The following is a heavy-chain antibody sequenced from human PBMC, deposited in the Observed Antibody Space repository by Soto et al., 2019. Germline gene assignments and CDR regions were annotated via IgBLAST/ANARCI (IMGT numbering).Heavy chain of an antibody. D-gene: IGHD6-13*01. V-gene: IGHV1-18*01. CDR3: ARVGWMYSSRTYYSMDV. CDR2: ISAYNGNT. Sequence: QVQLVQSGAEVKKPGASVKVSCKASGYTFTSYGISWVRQAPGRGVEWMGWISAYNGNTNYAQKLQGRVNMTTDTSTSTAYMELRSLRSDDTAVYYCARVGWMYSSRTYYSMDVWGKGTTVTVSS. CDR1: GYTFTSYG. J-gene: IGHJ6*03.